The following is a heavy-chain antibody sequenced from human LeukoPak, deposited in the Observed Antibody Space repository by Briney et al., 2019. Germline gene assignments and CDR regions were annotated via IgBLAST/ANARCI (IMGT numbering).Heavy chain of an antibody. D-gene: IGHD1-26*01. CDR3: ARDPYSGNYGAYYYYYMDV. CDR2: ITSSSTYI. CDR1: GFTFNNYN. Sequence: PGRSLRLSCAASGFTFNNYNMNWVRQAPGKGLEWVSSITSSSTYIYYADSVKGRFTISRDNAKNSLYLQMDSLRPEDTAVYYCARDPYSGNYGAYYYYYMDVWGKGTTVTISS. J-gene: IGHJ6*03. V-gene: IGHV3-21*01.